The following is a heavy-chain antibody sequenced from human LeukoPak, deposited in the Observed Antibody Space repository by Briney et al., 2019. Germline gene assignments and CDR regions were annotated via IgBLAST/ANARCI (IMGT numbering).Heavy chain of an antibody. V-gene: IGHV4-34*01. CDR3: AREGTSPYYYGSGTKPADY. D-gene: IGHD3-10*01. J-gene: IGHJ4*02. CDR2: INHSGGT. CDR1: GGSFSGYY. Sequence: SETLSLTCAVYGGSFSGYYWSWIRQPPGKGLEWIGEINHSGGTNYNPSLKSRVTISVDTSKNQFSLKLSSVTAADTAVYYCAREGTSPYYYGSGTKPADYWGQGTLVTVSS.